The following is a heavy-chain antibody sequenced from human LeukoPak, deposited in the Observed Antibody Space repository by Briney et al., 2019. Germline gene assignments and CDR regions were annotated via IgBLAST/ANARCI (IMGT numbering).Heavy chain of an antibody. D-gene: IGHD3-10*01. CDR1: GYIFTDYY. Sequence: GASVKVSCKASGYIFTDYYMHWVRQAPGQGLEWMGIINPSGGTTSYAQKFQGRVTMTRDTSTSTVYMELSSLRSEDTAVYYCARDRGLNVCPSDYWGQGTLVIVSS. CDR2: INPSGGTT. CDR3: ARDRGLNVCPSDY. V-gene: IGHV1-46*01. J-gene: IGHJ4*02.